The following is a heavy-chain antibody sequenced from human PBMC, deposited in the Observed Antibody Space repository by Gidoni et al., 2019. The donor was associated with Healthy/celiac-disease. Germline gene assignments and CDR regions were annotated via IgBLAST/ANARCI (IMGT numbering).Heavy chain of an antibody. V-gene: IGHV4-59*01. CDR3: ARSWGVPAAIDY. Sequence: QVQLQESGPGLVKPSETLSLTCTFTGGSISSSYWSWIRQPPGKGLEWIGYIYYRGSTNYHPSLKSRVTISVDTSKNQFSLKLSSVTAADTAVYYCARSWGVPAAIDYWGQGTLVTVSS. CDR1: GGSISSSY. CDR2: IYYRGST. J-gene: IGHJ4*02. D-gene: IGHD2-2*01.